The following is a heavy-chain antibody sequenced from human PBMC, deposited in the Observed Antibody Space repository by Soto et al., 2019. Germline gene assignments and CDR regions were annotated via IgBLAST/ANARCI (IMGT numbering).Heavy chain of an antibody. Sequence: QPGGSLRLSCAASGFTFSTSAMSWVRQAPGKGLEWVSTISGSGGDTYYADSVKGRFTLSRHNSKNTLYLQVDSLRAEDTAVYYCAKVPERYCSSTSCLYYWGQGTLVTVSS. V-gene: IGHV3-23*01. CDR2: ISGSGGDT. CDR1: GFTFSTSA. D-gene: IGHD2-2*01. CDR3: AKVPERYCSSTSCLYY. J-gene: IGHJ4*02.